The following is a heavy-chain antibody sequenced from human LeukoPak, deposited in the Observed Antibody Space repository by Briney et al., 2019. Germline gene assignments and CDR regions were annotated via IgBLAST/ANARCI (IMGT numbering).Heavy chain of an antibody. CDR2: IYYSGNT. CDR1: GGSISSSSYY. CDR3: ARHSPPHIAVVTAFDY. V-gene: IGHV4-39*01. D-gene: IGHD2-21*02. Sequence: SETLSLTCTVSGGSISSSSYYWGWIRQPPGKGLEWIGSIYYSGNTYYNPSLKSRVTLFVDTSKNQFSLKLSSVTAADTAVYYYARHSPPHIAVVTAFDYWGQGTLVTVSS. J-gene: IGHJ4*02.